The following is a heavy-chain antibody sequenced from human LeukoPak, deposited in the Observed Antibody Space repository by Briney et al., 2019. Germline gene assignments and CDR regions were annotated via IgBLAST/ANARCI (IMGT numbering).Heavy chain of an antibody. CDR2: IRSKAYGGTT. CDR1: GFTFGDYA. D-gene: IGHD3-3*01. Sequence: GGSLRLSCTASGFTFGDYAMSWFRQAPGKGLEWVGFIRSKAYGGTTEYAASVKGRFTISRDDSKSIAYLQMNSLKTEDTAVYYCTREKYYDFWSGYYSTPWKAFDIWGQGTMVTVSS. CDR3: TREKYYDFWSGYYSTPWKAFDI. V-gene: IGHV3-49*03. J-gene: IGHJ3*02.